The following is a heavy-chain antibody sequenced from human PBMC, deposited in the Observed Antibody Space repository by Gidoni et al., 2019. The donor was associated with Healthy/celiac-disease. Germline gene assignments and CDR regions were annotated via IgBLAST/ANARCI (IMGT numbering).Heavy chain of an antibody. J-gene: IGHJ4*02. V-gene: IGHV3-7*03. D-gene: IGHD6-6*01. CDR2: IKQDGSEK. CDR3: ASAGGAARPAQFDY. Sequence: EVQLVESGGGLVQPGGSLRLSCAASGFTFSSYWMSWVRQAPGKGLEWVANIKQDGSEKYYVDSVKGRFTISRDNAKNSLYLQMNSLRAEDTAVYYCASAGGAARPAQFDYWGQGTLVTVSS. CDR1: GFTFSSYW.